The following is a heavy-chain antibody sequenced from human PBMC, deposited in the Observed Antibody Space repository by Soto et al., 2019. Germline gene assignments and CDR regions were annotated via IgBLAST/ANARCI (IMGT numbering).Heavy chain of an antibody. CDR1: GFTFSNYA. J-gene: IGHJ6*02. CDR3: RYHYYYGMDV. CDR2: ISGSGGST. Sequence: VGSLRLSCTASGFTFSNYAMSWVRQTPEKGLDWVSAISGSGGSTYYGDSVKGRFTISRDNSKNTLYLQMNSLRAEDTAVYYGRYHYYYGMDVWGQGTTVTVSS. V-gene: IGHV3-23*01.